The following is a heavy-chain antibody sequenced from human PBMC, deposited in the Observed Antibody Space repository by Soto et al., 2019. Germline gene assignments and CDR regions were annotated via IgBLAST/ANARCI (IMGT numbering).Heavy chain of an antibody. J-gene: IGHJ6*01. CDR2: SRNRVNSHTT. CDR1: VFTFSDHY. V-gene: IGHV3-72*01. CDR3: TRGLLGGAPSYTFHGMDV. D-gene: IGHD1-26*01. Sequence: EVQLVESGGGLVQPGGSLRLACAASVFTFSDHYMDWVRQAPGKGLEWVARSRNRVNSHTTEYAASVKGRFTISRDESKSSLYLQMNSLKIEDTAVYYCTRGLLGGAPSYTFHGMDVWGQGTTVTVSS.